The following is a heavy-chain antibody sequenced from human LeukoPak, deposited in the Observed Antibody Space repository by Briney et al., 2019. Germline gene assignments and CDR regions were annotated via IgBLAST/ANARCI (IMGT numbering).Heavy chain of an antibody. D-gene: IGHD6-13*01. J-gene: IGHJ6*03. CDR2: IYYSGST. CDR1: GGSISSYY. Sequence: SSECLSLTCTVSGGSISSYYWSWIRQPPGKGLEWIGYIYYSGSTNYNPSLKSRVTISVDTSKNQFSLKLSSVTAADTAVYYCARDRVGQQLVGRNYYYYYMDVWGKGTTVTISS. CDR3: ARDRVGQQLVGRNYYYYYMDV. V-gene: IGHV4-59*01.